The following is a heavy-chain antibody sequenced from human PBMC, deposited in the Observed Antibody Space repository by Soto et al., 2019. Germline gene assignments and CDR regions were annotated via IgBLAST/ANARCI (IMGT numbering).Heavy chain of an antibody. Sequence: EVQLLDSGGALVQPGGSLRLSCATSGFTFSNYAMSWVRQAPGKGLEWVSTFTTSGDFTYYADSVKGRFTSSRDNSKSTLYLQRNSLRVEDTAVYYCARLVTDWGQGTLVTVSS. D-gene: IGHD4-4*01. CDR2: FTTSGDFT. CDR3: ARLVTD. V-gene: IGHV3-23*01. J-gene: IGHJ4*02. CDR1: GFTFSNYA.